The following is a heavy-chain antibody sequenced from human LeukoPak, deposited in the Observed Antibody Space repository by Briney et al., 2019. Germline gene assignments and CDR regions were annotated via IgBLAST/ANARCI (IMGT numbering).Heavy chain of an antibody. Sequence: PGGSLRLSCVASGFTFSNYYMHWVRQAPGKGLEWVAIISGDGERKFYADSVRGRITISRDKSKNTLFLQMNSLRADDTAVYFCAKDLSGHWCIDYWGQGTLVTVSS. V-gene: IGHV3-30*18. CDR1: GFTFSNYY. CDR3: AKDLSGHWCIDY. CDR2: ISGDGERK. D-gene: IGHD4/OR15-4a*01. J-gene: IGHJ4*02.